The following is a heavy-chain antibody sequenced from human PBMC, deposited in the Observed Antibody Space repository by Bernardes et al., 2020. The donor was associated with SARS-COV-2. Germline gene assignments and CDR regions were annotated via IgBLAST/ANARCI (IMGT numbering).Heavy chain of an antibody. Sequence: GGSLRLSCAASGFTFDDYGMSWVRQAPGKGLEWVSGINWNGGSTGYADSVKGRFTISRDNAKNSLYLQMNSLRAEDTALYYCARVWYSSSTSLYYFDYWGQGTLVTVSS. CDR3: ARVWYSSSTSLYYFDY. D-gene: IGHD6-6*01. J-gene: IGHJ4*02. V-gene: IGHV3-20*04. CDR2: INWNGGST. CDR1: GFTFDDYG.